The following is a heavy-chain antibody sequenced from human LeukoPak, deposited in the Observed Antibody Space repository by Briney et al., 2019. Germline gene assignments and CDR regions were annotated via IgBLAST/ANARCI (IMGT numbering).Heavy chain of an antibody. CDR1: GYTFTGYY. D-gene: IGHD3-22*01. CDR3: ATYDSSGYYEKGDAFDI. V-gene: IGHV1-2*02. J-gene: IGHJ3*02. Sequence: ASVKVSCKASGYTFTGYYMHWVRQAPGQGLEWMGRIIPILGIANYAQKFQGRVTMTRNTSISTAYMELSSLRSEDTAVYYCATYDSSGYYEKGDAFDIWGQGTMVTVSS. CDR2: IIPILGIA.